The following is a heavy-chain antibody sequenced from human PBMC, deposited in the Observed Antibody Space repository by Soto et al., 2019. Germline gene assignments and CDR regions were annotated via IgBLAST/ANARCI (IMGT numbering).Heavy chain of an antibody. Sequence: EVQLLQSGGGLVQPGGSLRLSCAASGFTFTSYAMSWVRQAPGKGLEWVSTISGTGVSTYYPDSVKGRFTISRDNSKNTVYLQMNSLRAEDAAVYYCAKEMTSGYYLFDYWGQGPLVTVSS. CDR2: ISGTGVST. CDR1: GFTFTSYA. D-gene: IGHD3-22*01. J-gene: IGHJ4*02. CDR3: AKEMTSGYYLFDY. V-gene: IGHV3-23*01.